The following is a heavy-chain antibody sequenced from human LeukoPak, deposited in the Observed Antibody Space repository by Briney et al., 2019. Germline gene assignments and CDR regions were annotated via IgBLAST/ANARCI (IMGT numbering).Heavy chain of an antibody. CDR2: IYDDGNT. CDR1: GFTVNSNY. J-gene: IGHJ5*01. V-gene: IGHV3-53*01. D-gene: IGHD2-2*01. Sequence: GGSLRLSCAASGFTVNSNYMSWVRQAPGKGLEWLSVIYDDGNTYYADSVRGRFTISRDISKNTLSLQMNSLRAEDTAVYYCARMIGYCTSIGCFLGIVSQKFDSWGQGTVVTVSS. CDR3: ARMIGYCTSIGCFLGIVSQKFDS.